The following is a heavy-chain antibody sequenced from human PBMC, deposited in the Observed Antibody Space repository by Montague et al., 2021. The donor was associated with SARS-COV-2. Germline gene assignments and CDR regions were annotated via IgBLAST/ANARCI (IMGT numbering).Heavy chain of an antibody. CDR2: IYYSGST. CDR3: ARRYSSSWTGDQYYFDY. Sequence: SETLSLTCAVYGGSFSSYYWGWIRQPPGKGLEWIGSIYYSGSTYYNPSLKSRVTISVDTSKNQFSLKLSSVTAADTAVYYCARRYSSSWTGDQYYFDYWGQGTLVTVSS. CDR1: GGSFSSYY. D-gene: IGHD6-13*01. V-gene: IGHV4-39*07. J-gene: IGHJ4*02.